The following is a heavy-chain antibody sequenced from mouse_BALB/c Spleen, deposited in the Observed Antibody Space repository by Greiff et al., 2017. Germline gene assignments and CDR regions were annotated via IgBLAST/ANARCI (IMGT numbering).Heavy chain of an antibody. J-gene: IGHJ2*01. V-gene: IGHV14-3*02. CDR1: GFNIKDTY. CDR2: IDPANGNT. D-gene: IGHD1-1*01. CDR3: ARGDYYGRVDY. Sequence: VQLQQSGAELVKPGASVKLSCTASGFNIKDTYMHWVKQRPEQGLEWIGRIDPANGNTKYDPKFQGKATITADTSSNKAYLQLSSLTSEDTAVYYCARGDYYGRVDYWGQGTTLTVSS.